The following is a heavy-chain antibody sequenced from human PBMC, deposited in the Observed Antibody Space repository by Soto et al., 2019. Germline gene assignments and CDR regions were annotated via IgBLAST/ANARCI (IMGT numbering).Heavy chain of an antibody. CDR3: ARGVTMITGFDY. V-gene: IGHV4-61*01. CDR2: IFYNGST. Sequence: QVQLHESGPGLVKTSETLSLTCTVSGGSVSSGSYYWSWIRQPPGKGLEVIGYIFYNGSTNYNPSLKSRVTMSVDTSRDQFSLRLSSVTAPDTAFYYCARGVTMITGFDYWGQGSLVTVSS. CDR1: GGSVSSGSYY. D-gene: IGHD3-22*01. J-gene: IGHJ4*02.